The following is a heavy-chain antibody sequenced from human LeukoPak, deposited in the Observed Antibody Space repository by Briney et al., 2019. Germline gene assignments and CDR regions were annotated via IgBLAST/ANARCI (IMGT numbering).Heavy chain of an antibody. J-gene: IGHJ5*02. CDR1: GGSFSGYY. CDR2: INHSGST. Sequence: TSETLSLTCAVYGGSFSGYYWSWIRQPPGKGLEWIGEINHSGSTNYNPSLKSRVTISVDTSKNQFSLKLSSVTAADTAVYYCARRTPSRMVRGVQGGTGFDPWGQGTLVTVSS. CDR3: ARRTPSRMVRGVQGGTGFDP. D-gene: IGHD3-10*01. V-gene: IGHV4-34*01.